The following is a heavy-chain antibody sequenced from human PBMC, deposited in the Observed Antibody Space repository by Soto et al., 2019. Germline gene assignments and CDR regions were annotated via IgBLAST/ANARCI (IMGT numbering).Heavy chain of an antibody. CDR1: GYTFTSYD. J-gene: IGHJ4*01. CDR2: INAGNGNT. Sequence: QVQLVQSGAEEKKPGASVKVSCKASGYTFTSYDMHWVRQAPGQRLEWMGWINAGNGNTKYSQKFQGRVTITRDTSASTAYMELSSLRSEDTAVNYFARDKRTGILDYWGHGTLVTISS. V-gene: IGHV1-3*05. CDR3: ARDKRTGILDY.